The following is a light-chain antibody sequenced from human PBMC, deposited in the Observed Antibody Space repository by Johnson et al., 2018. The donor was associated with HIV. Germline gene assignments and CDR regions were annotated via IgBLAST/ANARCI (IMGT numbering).Light chain of an antibody. V-gene: IGLV1-51*02. CDR3: GTWDNSLSTGAV. Sequence: QSVLTQPPSVSAAPGQKVTISCSGSSSNIGNNYVSWYQQLPGTAPKLLIYENNMRPSGIPDRFSGSKSGTSATLVIAGLQTGDEADYYCGTWDNSLSTGAVFGTGTKVTVL. CDR2: ENN. CDR1: SSNIGNNY. J-gene: IGLJ1*01.